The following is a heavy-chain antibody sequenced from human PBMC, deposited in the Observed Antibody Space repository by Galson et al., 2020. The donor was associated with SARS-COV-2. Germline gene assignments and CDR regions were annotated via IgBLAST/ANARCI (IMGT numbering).Heavy chain of an antibody. CDR2: ISGSGGST. Sequence: GGSLRLSCAASGFTFSSYAMSWVRQAPGKGLEWVSAISGSGGSTYYADSVKGRFTISRDNSKNTLYLQMNSLRAEDTAVYYCAKPEPPWGSYRYNLYYYYGMDVWGQGTTVTVSS. CDR1: GFTFSSYA. V-gene: IGHV3-23*01. D-gene: IGHD3-16*02. J-gene: IGHJ6*02. CDR3: AKPEPPWGSYRYNLYYYYGMDV.